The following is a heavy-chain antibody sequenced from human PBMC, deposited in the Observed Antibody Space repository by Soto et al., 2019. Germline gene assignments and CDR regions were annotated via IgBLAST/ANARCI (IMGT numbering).Heavy chain of an antibody. CDR2: INPSSGGT. Sequence: QVQLVQSGAEVKKPGASVKVSCKASGYTFTGYYMHWVRQAPGQGLEWVGWINPSSGGTDYAQKFQGWVTMTRDTSTSTAYMELSRLRSDDTAVYYCARGGAARDWSYNYFDPWGQGTLVTVSS. J-gene: IGHJ5*02. V-gene: IGHV1-2*04. D-gene: IGHD3-9*01. CDR1: GYTFTGYY. CDR3: ARGGAARDWSYNYFDP.